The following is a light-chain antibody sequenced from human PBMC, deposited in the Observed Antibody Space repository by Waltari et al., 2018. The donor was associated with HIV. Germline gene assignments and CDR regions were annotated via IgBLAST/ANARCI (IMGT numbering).Light chain of an antibody. CDR2: DVS. Sequence: QSALTQPASVSGSLGQSITIPCTGTSSDVGGHNSVSWYQQHPGKAPKLLISDVSTRPSGVSNRFSGSKSGNTASLTISGLQAEDEADYYCSSYTANSRIFGGGTRLTVL. V-gene: IGLV2-14*03. CDR1: SSDVGGHNS. J-gene: IGLJ2*01. CDR3: SSYTANSRI.